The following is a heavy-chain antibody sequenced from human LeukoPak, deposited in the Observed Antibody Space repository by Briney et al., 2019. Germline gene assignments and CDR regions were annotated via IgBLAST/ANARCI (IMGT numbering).Heavy chain of an antibody. D-gene: IGHD3-10*02. CDR2: INHSGST. J-gene: IGHJ6*02. V-gene: IGHV4-34*01. CDR1: GVSFSGYY. CDR3: ARQTSILFTYGMDV. Sequence: PSETLSLTCAVYGVSFSGYYWSWIRQPPGKGLEWIGEINHSGSTNYNPSLKSRVTISVDTSKNQFSLKLSSVTAADTAVYYCARQTSILFTYGMDVWGQGTTVTVSS.